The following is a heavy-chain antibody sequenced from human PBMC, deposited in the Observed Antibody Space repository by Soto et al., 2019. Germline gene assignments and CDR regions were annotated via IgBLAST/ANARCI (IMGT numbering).Heavy chain of an antibody. J-gene: IGHJ4*02. CDR2: ISGSGGST. D-gene: IGHD3-9*01. V-gene: IGHV3-23*01. CDR3: AKAHYQPPHFEDY. Sequence: EVQLLESGGGLVQPGGSLRLSCAASGFTFSSYAMSWVHQAPGKGLEWVSAISGSGGSTYYADSVKGRFTISRDNSKNTLYLQMNSLRAEDTAVYYCAKAHYQPPHFEDYWGQGTLVTVSS. CDR1: GFTFSSYA.